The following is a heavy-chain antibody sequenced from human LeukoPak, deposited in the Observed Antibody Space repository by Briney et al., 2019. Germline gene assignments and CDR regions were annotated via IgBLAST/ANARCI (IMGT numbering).Heavy chain of an antibody. V-gene: IGHV4-34*01. CDR1: GGSFSGYY. CDR3: AKNPRKYYFDY. J-gene: IGHJ4*02. Sequence: SETLSLTCAVYGGSFSGYYWSWIRQPPGKGLGWIGEINHSGSTNYNPSLKSRVTISVDTSKNQFSLKLSSVTAADTAVYYCAKNPRKYYFDYWGQGTLVTVSS. CDR2: INHSGST.